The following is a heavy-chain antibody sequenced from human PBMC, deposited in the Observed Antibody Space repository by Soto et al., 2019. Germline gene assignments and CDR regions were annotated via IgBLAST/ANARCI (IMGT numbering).Heavy chain of an antibody. Sequence: QVQLVESGGGVVQPGRSLRLSCAASRFTFSSYVMHWVRQAPGKGLEWVAFISYDGSNKHYTDSVKGRFTISRDNSKNPLYLEMNSLRAQATSLYYCATDTYYFVSSGQLDYWGQATLVTFSS. CDR1: RFTFSSYV. J-gene: IGHJ4*02. D-gene: IGHD3-22*01. CDR3: ATDTYYFVSSGQLDY. V-gene: IGHV3-30*14. CDR2: ISYDGSNK.